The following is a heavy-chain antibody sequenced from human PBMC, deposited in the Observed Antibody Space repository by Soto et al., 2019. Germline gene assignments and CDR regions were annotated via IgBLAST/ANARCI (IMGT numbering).Heavy chain of an antibody. CDR3: ARVGRGSSGLAIDY. CDR2: IYYSGST. CDR1: GGSISSYY. D-gene: IGHD6-19*01. J-gene: IGHJ4*02. V-gene: IGHV4-59*01. Sequence: PSETLSLTCTVAGGSISSYYWSWIRQPPGKGLEWIGYIYYSGSTNYNPSLKSRVTISVDTSKNQFSLKLSSVTAADTAVYYCARVGRGSSGLAIDYWGQGTLVTVSS.